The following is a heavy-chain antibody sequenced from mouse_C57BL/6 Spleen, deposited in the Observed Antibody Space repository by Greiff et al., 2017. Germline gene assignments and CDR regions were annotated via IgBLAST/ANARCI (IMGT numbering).Heavy chain of an antibody. D-gene: IGHD4-1*01. V-gene: IGHV10-1*01. CDR3: VRHEELYDAMDY. J-gene: IGHJ4*01. CDR1: GFSFNTYA. CDR2: IRSKSNNYAT. Sequence: EVHLVEPGGGLVQPKGSLKLSCAASGFSFNTYAMNWVRQAPGKGLEWVARIRSKSNNYATYYADSVKDRFTISRDDSESMLYLQMNNLKTADTAMYYCVRHEELYDAMDYWGQGTSVTVSS.